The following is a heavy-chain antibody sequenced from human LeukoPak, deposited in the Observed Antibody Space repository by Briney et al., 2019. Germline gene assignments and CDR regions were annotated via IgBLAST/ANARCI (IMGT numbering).Heavy chain of an antibody. CDR1: GFTFSSYA. D-gene: IGHD4-23*01. CDR3: ARPTDYGGNPYYSDY. CDR2: ISYDGSNK. J-gene: IGHJ4*02. V-gene: IGHV3-30-3*01. Sequence: GGSLRLSCAASGFTFSSYAMHWVRQAPGKGLEWVAVISYDGSNKYYADSVKGRFTISRDNSKNTLYLQMNSLRAEDTAVYYCARPTDYGGNPYYSDYWGQGTLVTVSS.